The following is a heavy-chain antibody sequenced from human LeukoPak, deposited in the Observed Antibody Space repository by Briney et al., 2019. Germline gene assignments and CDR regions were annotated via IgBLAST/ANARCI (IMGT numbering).Heavy chain of an antibody. CDR1: GDSISTNY. D-gene: IGHD4-17*01. J-gene: IGHJ3*02. CDR2: IYDSGST. CDR3: ARDRQATTAYDAFDI. V-gene: IGHV4-59*01. Sequence: SETLSLTCTVPGDSISTNYWTWIRQPPGKGLEWIGYIYDSGSTKYNPSLKSRATISVDTSKNQFSLKLSSVTAADTAVYYCARDRQATTAYDAFDIWGQGTMVTVSS.